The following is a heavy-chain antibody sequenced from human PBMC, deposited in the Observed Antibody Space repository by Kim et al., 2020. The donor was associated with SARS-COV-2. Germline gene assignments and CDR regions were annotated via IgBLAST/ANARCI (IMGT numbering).Heavy chain of an antibody. J-gene: IGHJ4*02. Sequence: YAESVRGRLTIARDNSKNTLYLQMNSLRAEDTALYYCAKDLNFGSGSYNYWGQGTLVTVSS. CDR3: AKDLNFGSGSYNY. V-gene: IGHV3-23*01. D-gene: IGHD3-10*01.